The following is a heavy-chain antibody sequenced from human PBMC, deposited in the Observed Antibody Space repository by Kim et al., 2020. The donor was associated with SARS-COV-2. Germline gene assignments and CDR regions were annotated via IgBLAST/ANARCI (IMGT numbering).Heavy chain of an antibody. CDR2: IWYDGSNK. Sequence: GGSLRLSCAASGFTFSSYGMHWVRQAPGKGLEWVAVIWYDGSNKYYADSVKGRFTISRDNSKNTLYLQMNSLRAEDTAVYYCARDGGYCSGGSCHSGEGAFDIWGQGTMVTVSS. CDR3: ARDGGYCSGGSCHSGEGAFDI. J-gene: IGHJ3*02. D-gene: IGHD2-15*01. V-gene: IGHV3-33*01. CDR1: GFTFSSYG.